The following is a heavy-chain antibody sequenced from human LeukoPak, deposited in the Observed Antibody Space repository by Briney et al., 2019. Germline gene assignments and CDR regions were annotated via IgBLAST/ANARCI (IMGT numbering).Heavy chain of an antibody. Sequence: GGSLRLSCAASGFIFSNYAMSWVRQVPGRGLEWFSTISSRGDSTYVAASVKGRFTISRDNSKNSLYLQMNTVRAEDTAVYYCVKGPRPDITVAHTVENWGQGTLVTVSS. CDR1: GFIFSNYA. CDR2: ISSRGDST. CDR3: VKGPRPDITVAHTVEN. J-gene: IGHJ4*02. D-gene: IGHD6-19*01. V-gene: IGHV3-23*01.